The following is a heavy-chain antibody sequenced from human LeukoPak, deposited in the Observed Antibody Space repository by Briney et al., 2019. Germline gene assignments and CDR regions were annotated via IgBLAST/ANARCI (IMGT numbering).Heavy chain of an antibody. CDR2: ISGDGGST. V-gene: IGHV3-43*02. J-gene: IGHJ4*02. CDR3: AKDMATAMDYFDY. CDR1: RFTFDDYA. Sequence: PGGSLRLSCAASRFTFDDYAMHWVRQAPGKGLEWVSLISGDGGSTYNADSVKGRFTISRDNSKNSLYLQMNSLRTEDTALYYCAKDMATAMDYFDYWGQGTLVTVSS. D-gene: IGHD5-18*01.